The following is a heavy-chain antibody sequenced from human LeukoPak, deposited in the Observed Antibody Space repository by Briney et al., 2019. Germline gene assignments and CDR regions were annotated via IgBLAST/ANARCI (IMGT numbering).Heavy chain of an antibody. CDR3: AKSKIVEGRGYFDL. CDR1: GFPFSIYP. D-gene: IGHD1-26*01. V-gene: IGHV3-23*01. CDR2: IGTVGDT. Sequence: GSLRLSFRASGFPFSIYPLTWVRRAPGKGPEWVSTIGTVGDTYYADSVKGRFTISRDDSSNALYLHMSSLRAEDAAVYYCAKSKIVEGRGYFDLWGRGTLVTVSS. J-gene: IGHJ2*01.